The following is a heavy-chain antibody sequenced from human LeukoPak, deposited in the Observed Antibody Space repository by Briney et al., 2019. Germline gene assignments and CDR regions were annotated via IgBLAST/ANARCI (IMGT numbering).Heavy chain of an antibody. CDR2: ISSSSSYI. J-gene: IGHJ4*02. V-gene: IGHV3-21*01. D-gene: IGHD2-15*01. CDR3: ARNERTVVVVAAVDY. Sequence: PGGSLRLSCAASGFTFSSYSMNWVRQAPGKGLEWVSSISSSSSYIYYADSVKGRFTISRDNAKNSLYLQMNSLRAEDTAVYYCARNERTVVVVAAVDYWGQGTLVTVSS. CDR1: GFTFSSYS.